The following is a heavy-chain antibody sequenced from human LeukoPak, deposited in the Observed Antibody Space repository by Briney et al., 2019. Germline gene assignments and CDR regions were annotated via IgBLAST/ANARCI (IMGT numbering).Heavy chain of an antibody. CDR2: IKQDGSEK. Sequence: PGGSLRLSRAASGFTFSRYWMSWVRQAPGKGLEWVANIKQDGSEKYYVDSVKGRFTISKDNAKNSLYLQMNSLRAEDTAVYYCARDHDYGSDYWGQGTLVTVSS. CDR1: GFTFSRYW. V-gene: IGHV3-7*04. J-gene: IGHJ4*02. CDR3: ARDHDYGSDY. D-gene: IGHD4-17*01.